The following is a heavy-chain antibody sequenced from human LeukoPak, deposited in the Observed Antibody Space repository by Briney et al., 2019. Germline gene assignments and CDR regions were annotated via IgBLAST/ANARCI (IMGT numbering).Heavy chain of an antibody. CDR1: GGTFSNYA. CDR3: ARDPAAGTSLINYHYYGMDV. V-gene: IGHV1-69*04. D-gene: IGHD6-13*01. J-gene: IGHJ6*02. CDR2: IILILGTA. Sequence: GASVKVSCKASGGTFSNYAISWVRQAPGQGLEWMGRIILILGTADSAQKFQGRVTISADKSTSTAYMELSSLRSEDTAVYYCARDPAAGTSLINYHYYGMDVWGQGTTVTVSS.